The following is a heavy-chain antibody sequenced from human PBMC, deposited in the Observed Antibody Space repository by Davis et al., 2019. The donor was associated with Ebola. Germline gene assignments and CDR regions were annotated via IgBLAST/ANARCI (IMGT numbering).Heavy chain of an antibody. CDR1: GGSISSYY. Sequence: SETLSLTCTVSGGSISSYYWSWIRQPPGKGLEWIGSIYYSGSTYYNPSLKSRVTVSVDTSKNQFSLKLSSVTAADTAVYYCARWSGPEDYWGQGTLVTVSS. D-gene: IGHD5-24*01. CDR2: IYYSGST. J-gene: IGHJ4*02. V-gene: IGHV4-59*05. CDR3: ARWSGPEDY.